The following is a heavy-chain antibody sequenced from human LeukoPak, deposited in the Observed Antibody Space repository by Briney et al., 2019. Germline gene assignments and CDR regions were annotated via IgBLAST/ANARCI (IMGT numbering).Heavy chain of an antibody. Sequence: GGSLRLSCAGSGFTFSGYAMNWVRQAPGKGLDWVSVIYSGGSTYYADSVKGRFTISRDNSKNTLYLQMNSLRAEDTAVYYCARARYPRDWFDPWGQGTLVTVSS. CDR3: ARARYPRDWFDP. J-gene: IGHJ5*02. V-gene: IGHV3-66*01. D-gene: IGHD3-16*02. CDR2: IYSGGST. CDR1: GFTFSGYA.